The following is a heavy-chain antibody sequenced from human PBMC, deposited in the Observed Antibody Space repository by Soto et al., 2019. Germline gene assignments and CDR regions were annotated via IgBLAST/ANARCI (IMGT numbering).Heavy chain of an antibody. D-gene: IGHD5-12*01. CDR3: VRVVAIPGYPDN. CDR1: GGTFSSYA. CDR2: IVPIVDTS. Sequence: QVQLVQSGAEVRQPASSVKVSCKTSGGTFSSYAISWLRQAPGQGLAWMGGIVPIVDTSTYAQKFQGRVTITAHKSTSTVYMELSSLRSDDTAVYYCVRVVAIPGYPDNWGQGTLVTVSS. J-gene: IGHJ4*02. V-gene: IGHV1-69*14.